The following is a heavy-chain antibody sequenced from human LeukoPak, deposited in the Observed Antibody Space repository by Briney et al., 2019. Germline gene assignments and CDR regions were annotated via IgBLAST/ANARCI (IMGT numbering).Heavy chain of an antibody. V-gene: IGHV4-38-2*02. CDR1: GYSISSGYY. CDR3: ARDRRVGATSDY. CDR2: IYHSGST. J-gene: IGHJ4*02. Sequence: PSETLSLTCTVSGYSISSGYYWGWIRQPPGKGLEWIGSIYHSGSTYYNPSLKSRVTISVDTSKNQFSLKLSSVTAADTAVYYCARDRRVGATSDYWGQGTLVTVSS. D-gene: IGHD1-26*01.